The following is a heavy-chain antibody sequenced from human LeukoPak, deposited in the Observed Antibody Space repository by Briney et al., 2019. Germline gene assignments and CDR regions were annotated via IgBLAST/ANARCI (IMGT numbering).Heavy chain of an antibody. CDR1: GFTFSSYS. CDR2: ISSSSSYI. D-gene: IGHD3-3*01. Sequence: GGSLRLSCAASGFTFSSYSMNWVRQAPGKGLEWVSSISSSSSYIYYADSVKGRFIISRDNAKNSLYLQMNSLRAEDTAVYYCARDPDDFDYGMDVWGQGTTVTVSS. CDR3: ARDPDDFDYGMDV. J-gene: IGHJ6*02. V-gene: IGHV3-21*01.